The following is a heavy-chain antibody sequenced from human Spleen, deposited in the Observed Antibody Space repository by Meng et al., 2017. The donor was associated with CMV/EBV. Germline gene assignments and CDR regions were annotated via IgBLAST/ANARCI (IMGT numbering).Heavy chain of an antibody. D-gene: IGHD5-24*01. CDR3: AKAYDPGDGCGFDY. CDR2: ISNNGDST. J-gene: IGHJ4*02. Sequence: ASVYTFGNYAVSWIRRTPGKGLEWVSAISNNGDSTYYADSVKSRFTNTRNNSKNTLFLQMNSVRAEDKAVFYGAKAYDPGDGCGFDYWGQGTLVTVSS. V-gene: IGHV3-23*01. CDR1: VYTFGNYA.